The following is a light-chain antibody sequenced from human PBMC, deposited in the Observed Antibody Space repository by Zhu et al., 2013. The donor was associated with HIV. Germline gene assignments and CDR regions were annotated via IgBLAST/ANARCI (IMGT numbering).Light chain of an antibody. CDR2: GAS. Sequence: EIVLTQSPGTLSLSPGERATLSCRASQSVSSSYLAWYQQKPGQAPRLLIYGASSRATGIPDRFSGSGSGTDFTLTISRLEPEDFAVYYCQQYGNSFRTFGQGTKVEIK. J-gene: IGKJ1*01. CDR3: QQYGNSFRT. V-gene: IGKV3-20*01. CDR1: QSVSSSY.